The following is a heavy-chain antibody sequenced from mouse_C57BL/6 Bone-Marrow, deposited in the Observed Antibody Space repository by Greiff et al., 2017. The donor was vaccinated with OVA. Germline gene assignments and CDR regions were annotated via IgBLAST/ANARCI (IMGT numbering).Heavy chain of an antibody. Sequence: QVQLQQSGAELVRPGASVKLSCKASGYTFTDYYINWVKQRPGQGLEWIARIYPGSGNTYSNEKFKGKATLTADKAYSTAYLQLSSLTSEDSAVYFCARSPTGNYYAMDYWGQGTSVTVSS. CDR3: ARSPTGNYYAMDY. V-gene: IGHV1-76*01. CDR1: GYTFTDYY. CDR2: IYPGSGNT. D-gene: IGHD4-1*02. J-gene: IGHJ4*01.